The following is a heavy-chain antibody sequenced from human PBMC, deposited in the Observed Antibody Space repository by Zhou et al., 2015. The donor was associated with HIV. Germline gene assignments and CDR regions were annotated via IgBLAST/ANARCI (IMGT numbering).Heavy chain of an antibody. D-gene: IGHD3-10*01. CDR1: GFTFSSYW. Sequence: PGGSLRLSCAASGFTFSSYWMHWVRQAPGKGLVWVSRINSDGSSTSYADSVKGRFTISRDNAKNTLYLQMNSLRAEDTAVYYCARDRSPAFRGWYLDLWGRGTLVTVFS. CDR2: INSDGSST. V-gene: IGHV3-74*01. J-gene: IGHJ2*01. CDR3: ARDRSPAFRGWYLDL.